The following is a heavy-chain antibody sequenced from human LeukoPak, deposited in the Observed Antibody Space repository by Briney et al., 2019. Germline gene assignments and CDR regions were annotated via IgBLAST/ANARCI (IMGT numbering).Heavy chain of an antibody. CDR1: GYTFTSYA. D-gene: IGHD2-15*01. J-gene: IGHJ6*02. CDR2: INAGNGNT. V-gene: IGHV1-3*01. CDR3: ASSVDIVVVVAPYGMDV. Sequence: GASVKVSCKASGYTFTSYAMHWVRQAPGQRLEWMGWINAGNGNTKYSQKFQGRVTITRDTSASTAYMELSSLRSEDTAVYYCASSVDIVVVVAPYGMDVWGQGTTVTVSS.